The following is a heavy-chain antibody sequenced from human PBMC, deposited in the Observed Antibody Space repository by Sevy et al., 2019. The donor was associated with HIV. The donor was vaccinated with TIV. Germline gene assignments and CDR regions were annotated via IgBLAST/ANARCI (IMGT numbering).Heavy chain of an antibody. Sequence: GGSLRLSCAASGFTFSNYGMHWVRQAPGKGLEWVAVIWNDGSNKYYADSVKGRFTISRDNSKNRLYLQMNSLRVEETAVDYCARGGDLNDRSAKRDFDYWGQGTLVTVSS. D-gene: IGHD3-22*01. CDR3: ARGGDLNDRSAKRDFDY. J-gene: IGHJ4*02. CDR1: GFTFSNYG. V-gene: IGHV3-33*01. CDR2: IWNDGSNK.